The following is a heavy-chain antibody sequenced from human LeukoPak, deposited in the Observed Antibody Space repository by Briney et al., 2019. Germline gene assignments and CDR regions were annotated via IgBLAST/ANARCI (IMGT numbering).Heavy chain of an antibody. CDR1: GYTFTSYA. CDR3: ARGSAVTTDFDY. J-gene: IGHJ4*02. CDR2: ISGYNGHT. Sequence: ASVKVSCKASGYTFTSYAIGWVRQAPGQGLGWMGWISGYNGHTNYAQKLQGRVTMTTDTSTSTAYMELRSLRSDDTAVYYCARGSAVTTDFDYWGQGTLVTVSS. D-gene: IGHD4-17*01. V-gene: IGHV1-18*01.